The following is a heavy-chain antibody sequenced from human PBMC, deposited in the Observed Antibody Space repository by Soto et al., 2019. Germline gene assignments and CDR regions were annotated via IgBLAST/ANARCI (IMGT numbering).Heavy chain of an antibody. V-gene: IGHV1-69*12. D-gene: IGHD3-22*01. CDR2: IIHIFGTA. J-gene: IGHJ6*02. CDR1: GGTLASYA. Sequence: QVQLVQSGAEVKKPGSSVKVACKASGGTLASYAISWVRQAPGQGLEWLGGIIHIFGTANEAQKFQGIVTITADESTSTAYMGLSSVRSEDTAVYYCARVRYYDCSGLMAVWGHGTTVTVSS. CDR3: ARVRYYDCSGLMAV.